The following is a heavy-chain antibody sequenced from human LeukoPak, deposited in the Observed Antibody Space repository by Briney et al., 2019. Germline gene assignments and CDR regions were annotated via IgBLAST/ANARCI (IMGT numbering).Heavy chain of an antibody. J-gene: IGHJ3*02. CDR1: GGSFSDYY. CDR3: ARDSITVTGEGDAFDI. CDR2: INHSGST. Sequence: SETLSLTCAVYGGSFSDYYWSWIRQPPGKGLEWIGEINHSGSTNYNPSLKSRVTISVDTSKNQFSLKLSSVTAADTAVYYCARDSITVTGEGDAFDIWGQGTMVTVSS. D-gene: IGHD6-19*01. V-gene: IGHV4-34*01.